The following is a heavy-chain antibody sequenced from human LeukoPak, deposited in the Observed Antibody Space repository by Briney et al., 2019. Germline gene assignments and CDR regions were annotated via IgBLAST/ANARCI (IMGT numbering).Heavy chain of an antibody. CDR3: AREGGLYRLLDY. CDR2: VHLDGRT. D-gene: IGHD2-8*02. J-gene: IGHJ4*02. Sequence: SETLSLTCDVSGGSVTSTNWWSCVRQPPGKGLEWIGEVHLDGRTNYNPSLKSRLTMSVDLSENHVSLKLTSVTAADTAVYYCAREGGLYRLLDYSGQGTLVTVSS. V-gene: IGHV4-4*02. CDR1: GGSVTSTNW.